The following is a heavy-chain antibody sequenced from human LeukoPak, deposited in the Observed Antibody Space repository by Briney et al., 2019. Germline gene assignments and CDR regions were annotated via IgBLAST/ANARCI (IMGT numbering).Heavy chain of an antibody. CDR3: ATQFLDTVVVPRGMDV. CDR1: GGTFSSYA. CDR2: IIPIFGTA. Sequence: ASVKVSCKASGGTFSSYAISWVRQAPGQGLEWMGGIIPIFGTANYAQKFQGRVTITADESTSTAYMELSSLRSEDTAVYYCATQFLDTVVVPRGMDVWGKGTTVTVSS. D-gene: IGHD2-2*03. V-gene: IGHV1-69*13. J-gene: IGHJ6*04.